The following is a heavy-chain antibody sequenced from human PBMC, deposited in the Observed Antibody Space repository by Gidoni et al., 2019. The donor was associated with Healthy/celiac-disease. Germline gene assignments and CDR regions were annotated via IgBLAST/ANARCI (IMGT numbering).Heavy chain of an antibody. CDR3: TRPSLLSPFDY. J-gene: IGHJ4*02. Sequence: EVQLVESGGGLVQPGGSLKLSCAASGFPFSGSAMHWVRQASGKGLEWVGRIRSKANSYATAYAASVKGRFTISRDDSKNTAYLQMNSLKTEDTAVYYCTRPSLLSPFDYWGQGTLVTVSS. CDR1: GFPFSGSA. D-gene: IGHD2-21*02. CDR2: IRSKANSYAT. V-gene: IGHV3-73*02.